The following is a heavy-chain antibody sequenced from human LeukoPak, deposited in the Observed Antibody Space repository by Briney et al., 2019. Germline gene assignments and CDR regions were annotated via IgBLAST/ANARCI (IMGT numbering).Heavy chain of an antibody. CDR1: GFTFSNYW. CDR3: ANFYGGNSPSDY. J-gene: IGHJ4*02. Sequence: GGSLRLSCAPSGFTFSNYWMIWVPQAPGKGLEWVANIKQDGSDKQYVDYIKGRFTISRDNAKNILYLQMNSLRAEDTAVYYCANFYGGNSPSDYWGQGTLVTVSS. V-gene: IGHV3-7*03. CDR2: IKQDGSDK. D-gene: IGHD4-23*01.